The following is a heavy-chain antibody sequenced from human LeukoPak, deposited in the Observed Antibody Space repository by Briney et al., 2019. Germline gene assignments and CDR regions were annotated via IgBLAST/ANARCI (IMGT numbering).Heavy chain of an antibody. Sequence: GGSLRLSCAASGFTFSKVWMSWVRQAPGKGLEWVANIKQDGSEINYVDSVKGRFTISRDDAKNSLSLQMNSLRAEDTAVYYCARDISLPNYDGFDIWGQGTMVTVSS. CDR1: GFTFSKVW. V-gene: IGHV3-7*05. CDR2: IKQDGSEI. CDR3: ARDISLPNYDGFDI. J-gene: IGHJ3*02. D-gene: IGHD5-24*01.